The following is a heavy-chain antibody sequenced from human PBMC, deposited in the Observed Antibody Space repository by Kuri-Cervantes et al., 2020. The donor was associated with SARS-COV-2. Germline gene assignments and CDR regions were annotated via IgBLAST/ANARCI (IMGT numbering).Heavy chain of an antibody. CDR3: ARVKEGVAARPLTGEDYYYYMDV. V-gene: IGHV3-49*04. CDR1: GFTFGDYA. D-gene: IGHD6-6*01. CDR2: IRSKAYGGTT. Sequence: GGSLRLSCAASGFTFGDYAVSWVRQAPGKGLEWVGFIRSKAYGGTTEYAASVKGRFTISRDDSKSIAYLQMNSLRAEDTAVYYCARVKEGVAARPLTGEDYYYYMDVWGKGTTVTVSS. J-gene: IGHJ6*03.